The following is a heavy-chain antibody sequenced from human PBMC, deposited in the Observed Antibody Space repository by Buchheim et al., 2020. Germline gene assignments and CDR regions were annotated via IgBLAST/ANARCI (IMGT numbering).Heavy chain of an antibody. CDR2: IWYDGGNK. D-gene: IGHD3-3*01. CDR1: GFTFSSYG. Sequence: QVQLVESGGGVVQPGRSLRLSCAAAGFTFSSYGMHWVRQAPGMGLEWVAVIWYDGGNKYYADSVKGRFTISRDNSKNTLYLQLNSLRTEDTAVYYCARDHSSRFLEWLEIDPWGQGT. V-gene: IGHV3-33*01. J-gene: IGHJ5*02. CDR3: ARDHSSRFLEWLEIDP.